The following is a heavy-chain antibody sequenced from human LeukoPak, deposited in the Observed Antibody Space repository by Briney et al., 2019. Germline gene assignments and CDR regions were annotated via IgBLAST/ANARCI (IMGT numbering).Heavy chain of an antibody. CDR2: INPNSGGT. V-gene: IGHV1-2*02. CDR1: GYTFTGYY. D-gene: IGHD2-2*01. J-gene: IGHJ5*02. CDR3: ARSDCSSTSCYDSDWFDA. Sequence: GASVKVSCKASGYTFTGYYMHWVRQAPGQGLEWMEWINPNSGGTNYAQKFQGRVSMTRDTSISTAYMELSRLSSDDTAVYYCARSDCSSTSCYDSDWFDAWGQGSLVTVSS.